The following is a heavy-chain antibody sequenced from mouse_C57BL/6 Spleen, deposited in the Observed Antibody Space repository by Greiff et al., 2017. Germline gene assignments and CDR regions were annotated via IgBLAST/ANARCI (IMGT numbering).Heavy chain of an antibody. D-gene: IGHD2-2*01. J-gene: IGHJ3*01. CDR3: ARRGDGYDEPWFAY. CDR1: GYSFTDYN. Sequence: EVQLQQSGPELVKPGASVKISCKASGYSFTDYNMNWVKQSNGQSLEWIGVINPNDGTTSYNQKFKGKATLTVDQSSSTAYMQLNSLTSEDSAVYYCARRGDGYDEPWFAYWGKGTLGTVSA. V-gene: IGHV1-39*01. CDR2: INPNDGTT.